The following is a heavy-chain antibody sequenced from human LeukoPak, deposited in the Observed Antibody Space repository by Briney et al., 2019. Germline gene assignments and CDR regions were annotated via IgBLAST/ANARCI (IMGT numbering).Heavy chain of an antibody. CDR3: ARDQRGYSYGLWFDP. CDR2: ISSSSSTI. V-gene: IGHV3-48*01. Sequence: PGGSLRLSCAASGFTFSSYSMNWVRQAPGKGLEWVSYISSSSSTIYYADSVKGRFTISRDNAKNSLYLQMNSLRAEDTAVYYCARDQRGYSYGLWFDPWGQGTLVTVSS. D-gene: IGHD5-18*01. J-gene: IGHJ5*02. CDR1: GFTFSSYS.